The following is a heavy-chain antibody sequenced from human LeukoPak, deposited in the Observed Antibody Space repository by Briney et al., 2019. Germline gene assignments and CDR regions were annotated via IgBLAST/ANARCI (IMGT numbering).Heavy chain of an antibody. CDR1: GYSFTSYR. J-gene: IGHJ5*02. CDR2: IYPGDSDT. D-gene: IGHD3-10*01. Sequence: GESLKISCKGSGYSFTSYRIGWVRQMPGKGLEWMGIIYPGDSDTRYSPSFQGQVTISADKSISTAYLQWSSLKASDTAMYYCARLRGSGSGPHWFDPWGQGTLVTVSS. V-gene: IGHV5-51*01. CDR3: ARLRGSGSGPHWFDP.